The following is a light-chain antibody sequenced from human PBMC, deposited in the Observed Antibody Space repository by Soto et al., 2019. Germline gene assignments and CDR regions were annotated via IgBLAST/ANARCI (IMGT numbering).Light chain of an antibody. Sequence: QSVLTQPPSASGSPGLSVTISCTGTSSDVGGYNYVSWYQQYPGKVPKLMVYEVNKRPSGVPDRFSGSKSGNTASLTVSGLQAEDEADYYCTSYAGGNNVFGTGTKVTVL. CDR1: SSDVGGYNY. V-gene: IGLV2-8*01. CDR2: EVN. CDR3: TSYAGGNNV. J-gene: IGLJ1*01.